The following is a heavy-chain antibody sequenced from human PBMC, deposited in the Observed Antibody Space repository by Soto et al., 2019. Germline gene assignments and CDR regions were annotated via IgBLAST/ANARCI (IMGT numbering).Heavy chain of an antibody. CDR3: ARRNRAFGMDV. Sequence: SETLSLTCTVSGGSISSSSYYWGWIRQPPGKGLEWIGSIYYSGSTYYNPSLKSRVTISVDTSKNQFSLKLSSVTAADTAVYYCARRNRAFGMDVWGQVTTGTVAS. CDR1: GGSISSSSYY. J-gene: IGHJ6*02. V-gene: IGHV4-39*01. D-gene: IGHD1-1*01. CDR2: IYYSGST.